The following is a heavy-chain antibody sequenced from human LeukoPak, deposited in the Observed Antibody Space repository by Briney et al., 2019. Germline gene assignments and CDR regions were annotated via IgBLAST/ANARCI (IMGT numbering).Heavy chain of an antibody. CDR3: TRSAVAGDIDY. J-gene: IGHJ4*02. CDR2: IRSKAYGGTT. Sequence: PGGSLRLSCTASGFTFGDYAMSWVRQAPGRGLEWVGFIRSKAYGGTTEYAASVKGRFTTSRDDSKSIAYLQMNSLKTEDTAVYYCTRSAVAGDIDYWGQGTLVTVSS. CDR1: GFTFGDYA. V-gene: IGHV3-49*04. D-gene: IGHD6-19*01.